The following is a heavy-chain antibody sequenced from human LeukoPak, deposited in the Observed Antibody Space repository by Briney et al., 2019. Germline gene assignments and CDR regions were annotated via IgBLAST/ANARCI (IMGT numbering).Heavy chain of an antibody. CDR1: GFTFNSYA. D-gene: IGHD2-2*01. V-gene: IGHV3-64*01. J-gene: IGHJ4*02. CDR3: ARADCSSSSCYTVSY. CDR2: IDSIGDST. Sequence: GGSLRLSCAASGFTFNSYAMQWVCHAPGKGLEYVSGIDSIGDSTYYANSVKGRFSISRDNSKNTVYLQMDSLKAEDMAVYYCARADCSSSSCYTVSYWGQGTLVTVSS.